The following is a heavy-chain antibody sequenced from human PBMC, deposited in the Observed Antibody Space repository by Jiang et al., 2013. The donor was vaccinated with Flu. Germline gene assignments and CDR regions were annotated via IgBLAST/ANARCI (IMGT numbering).Heavy chain of an antibody. CDR1: GGSFSGYY. Sequence: LLKPSETLSLTCAVYGGSFSGYYWSWIRQPPGKGLEWIGEINHSGSTNYNPSLKSRVTISVDTSKNQFSLKLSSVTAADTAVYYCARQRFTPDRSGYYYRFLFDYYYGMDVWGQGTTVTVSS. D-gene: IGHD3-22*01. J-gene: IGHJ6*02. CDR2: INHSGST. V-gene: IGHV4-34*01. CDR3: ARQRFTPDRSGYYYRFLFDYYYGMDV.